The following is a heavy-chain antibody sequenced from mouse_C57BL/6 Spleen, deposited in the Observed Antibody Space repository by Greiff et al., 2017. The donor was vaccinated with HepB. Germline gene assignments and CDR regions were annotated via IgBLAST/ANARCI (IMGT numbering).Heavy chain of an antibody. D-gene: IGHD1-1*01. CDR3: ARGYDGSRDAMNS. CDR2: IFPGSGST. J-gene: IGHJ4*01. Sequence: QVTLKESGPELVRPGASVKISCKAPGYTFTSHWMQWVRQRPGKGLEWIGEIFPGSGSTYYNEKFKGKATLTVDTSSSTAYMQLRSLTAEDSAVFFWARGYDGSRDAMNSGGQGPSFTVS. CDR1: GYTFTSHW. V-gene: IGHV1-56*01.